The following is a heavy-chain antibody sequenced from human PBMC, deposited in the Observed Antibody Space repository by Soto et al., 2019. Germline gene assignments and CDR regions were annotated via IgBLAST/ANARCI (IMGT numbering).Heavy chain of an antibody. V-gene: IGHV1-3*01. CDR2: INAGNGNT. Sequence: ASVKVSCKASGYTFSSYAMHWVRQAPGQRLEWMGWINAGNGNTKYSQKFQGRVTITRDTSASTAYMELSSLRAEDTAVYYCARHITMDPLLVYWGQGTLVTVSS. CDR1: GYTFSSYA. CDR3: ARHITMDPLLVY. D-gene: IGHD3-10*01. J-gene: IGHJ4*02.